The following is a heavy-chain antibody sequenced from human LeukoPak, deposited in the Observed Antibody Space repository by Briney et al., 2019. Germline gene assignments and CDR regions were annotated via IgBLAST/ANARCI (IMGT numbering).Heavy chain of an antibody. Sequence: PSETLSLTCAVYGGSFSGYYGSWIRQPPGEGLEWIGGINHSGSTNYNPSLKSRVTISVDTSKNHFSLKLSPLTAADTAVYYCASRNLHGGNSGHYFDYWGQGTLVTVSS. CDR1: GGSFSGYY. CDR3: ASRNLHGGNSGHYFDY. D-gene: IGHD4-23*01. V-gene: IGHV4-34*01. J-gene: IGHJ4*02. CDR2: INHSGST.